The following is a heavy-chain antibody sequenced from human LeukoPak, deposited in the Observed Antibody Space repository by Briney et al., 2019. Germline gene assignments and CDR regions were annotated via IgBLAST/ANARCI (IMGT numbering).Heavy chain of an antibody. D-gene: IGHD3-22*01. V-gene: IGHV3-23*01. CDR3: AKDREDPYYYNSSGYSLDY. J-gene: IGHJ4*02. Sequence: GGSLRLSCAASGFTFDDYGMSWVRQAPGKGLEWVSAISGSASGGITNYADSVKGRFTISRDNYKNTLYLQMNSLRAEDTAVYYCAKDREDPYYYNSSGYSLDYWGQGTLVTVSS. CDR1: GFTFDDYG. CDR2: ISGSASGGIT.